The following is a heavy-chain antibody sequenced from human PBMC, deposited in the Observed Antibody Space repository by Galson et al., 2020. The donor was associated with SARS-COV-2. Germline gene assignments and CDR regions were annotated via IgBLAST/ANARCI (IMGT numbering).Heavy chain of an antibody. CDR1: GFPFSTYS. CDR3: ARDEGIRGYYYGRLYYGMDV. V-gene: IGHV3-21*01. D-gene: IGHD5-18*01. Sequence: GESLKISCAASGFPFSTYSMNWVRLAPGKGLEWVSSISTSSSYTYYVDSVKGRFSISRDNPRNSLYLQMNSLRAEDTAVYYCARDEGIRGYYYGRLYYGMDVWGQGTTVTVSS. CDR2: ISTSSSYT. J-gene: IGHJ6*02.